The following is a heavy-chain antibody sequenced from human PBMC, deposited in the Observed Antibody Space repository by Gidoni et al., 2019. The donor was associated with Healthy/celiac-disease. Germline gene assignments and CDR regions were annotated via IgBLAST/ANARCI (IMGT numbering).Heavy chain of an antibody. V-gene: IGHV3-30-3*01. CDR2: ISYDGSNK. D-gene: IGHD2-15*01. CDR3: ARDHQDIVVVVAAGRGFDP. Sequence: QVQLVESGGGVVQPGRSLRLSCAASGFTFSSYALHWVRQAPGKGLEWVAVISYDGSNKYYADSVKGRFTISRDNSKNTLYLQMNSLRAEDTAVYYCARDHQDIVVVVAAGRGFDPWGQGTLVTVSS. J-gene: IGHJ5*02. CDR1: GFTFSSYA.